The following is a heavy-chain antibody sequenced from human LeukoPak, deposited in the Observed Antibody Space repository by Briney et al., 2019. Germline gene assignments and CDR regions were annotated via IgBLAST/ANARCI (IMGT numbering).Heavy chain of an antibody. CDR1: GGSINNYH. D-gene: IGHD1/OR15-1a*01. CDR2: IHYTGTT. Sequence: SETLSLTCSVSGGSINNYHWSWIRQSPGEGLEWIGFIHYTGTTNYNPSLKSRVTISVDTSKSHFSLRLSSMTAADTAVYYCARHGGTLLFDYWGQGTLVTVSS. V-gene: IGHV4-59*08. CDR3: ARHGGTLLFDY. J-gene: IGHJ4*02.